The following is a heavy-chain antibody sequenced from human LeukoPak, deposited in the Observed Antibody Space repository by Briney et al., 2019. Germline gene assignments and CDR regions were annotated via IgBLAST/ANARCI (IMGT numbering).Heavy chain of an antibody. CDR1: GFTLATSS. V-gene: IGHV1-58*02. CDR3: AAGRYYDISGYDAFDI. Sequence: SVKVSCKASGFTLATSSMQWVRQARGQRLEWIGWIVVGSGNTNYAQKFQERVTITRDMSTSTAYMELSSLRSEDTAVYYCAAGRYYDISGYDAFDIWGQGTMVTVSS. J-gene: IGHJ3*02. CDR2: IVVGSGNT. D-gene: IGHD3-22*01.